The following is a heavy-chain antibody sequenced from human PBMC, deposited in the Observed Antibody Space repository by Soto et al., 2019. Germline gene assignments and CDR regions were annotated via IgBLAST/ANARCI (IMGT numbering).Heavy chain of an antibody. CDR2: ISINSAYI. CDR3: TRDASPESSARGWFDT. V-gene: IGHV3-21*01. J-gene: IGHJ5*01. D-gene: IGHD6-25*01. Sequence: XGSLRLTCAASGFTFRSFPMNWVRQAPGKGLEWVSTISINSAYIYYTDALRGRFTISRDNAKNSLHLQMNSLRAEDTAVYYCTRDASPESSARGWFDTWGPGTLVTVSS. CDR1: GFTFRSFP.